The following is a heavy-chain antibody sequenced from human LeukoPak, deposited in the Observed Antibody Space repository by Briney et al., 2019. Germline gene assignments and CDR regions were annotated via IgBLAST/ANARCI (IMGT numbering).Heavy chain of an antibody. J-gene: IGHJ4*02. CDR2: INSSSSYI. CDR3: AGVLSVPDTSSWPYYFDY. Sequence: GGSLRLSCAASGFTFSSYSMNWVRQVPGKGLEWVSSINSSSSYIYYADSVKGRFTISRDNAKNSLYLQMNSLRAEDTAVYECAGVLSVPDTSSWPYYFDYWGQGTLVTVSS. V-gene: IGHV3-21*01. CDR1: GFTFSSYS. D-gene: IGHD6-13*01.